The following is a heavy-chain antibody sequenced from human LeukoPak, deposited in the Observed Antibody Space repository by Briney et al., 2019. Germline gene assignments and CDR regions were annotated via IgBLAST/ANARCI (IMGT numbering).Heavy chain of an antibody. Sequence: GGSLRLSCAASGFTFSSYGMHWVRQAPGKGLVWVSLISWDGGSTYYADSVKGRFTISRDNSKNSLYLQMNSLRTEDTALYYCAKSAALLYYYYMGVWGKGATVIVSS. CDR2: ISWDGGST. D-gene: IGHD6-25*01. J-gene: IGHJ6*03. CDR1: GFTFSSYG. V-gene: IGHV3-43*01. CDR3: AKSAALLYYYYMGV.